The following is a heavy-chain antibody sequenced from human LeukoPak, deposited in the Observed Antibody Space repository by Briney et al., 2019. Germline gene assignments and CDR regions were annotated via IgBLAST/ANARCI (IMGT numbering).Heavy chain of an antibody. D-gene: IGHD1-26*01. Sequence: GGSLRLSCAASGFTFSTYAMHWVRQAPGKGLEWVAVMTYDGNNKYYADSVKGRFTISRDNSKNTLYLQMNSLRAEDTAVYLCGRDESGGYSGSFWVDYWGQGTLVTVSS. V-gene: IGHV3-30*01. CDR2: MTYDGNNK. CDR3: GRDESGGYSGSFWVDY. J-gene: IGHJ4*02. CDR1: GFTFSTYA.